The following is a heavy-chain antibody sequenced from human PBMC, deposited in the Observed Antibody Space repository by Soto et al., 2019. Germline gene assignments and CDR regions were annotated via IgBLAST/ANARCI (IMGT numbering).Heavy chain of an antibody. CDR3: ARATMVRGVRNFDY. J-gene: IGHJ4*02. V-gene: IGHV4-39*01. CDR1: GGSISSSSYY. CDR2: IYYSGST. D-gene: IGHD3-10*01. Sequence: SETLSLTCTVSGGSISSSSYYWGWIRQPPGKGLEWIGSIYYSGSTYYNPSLKSRVTISVDTSKNQFSLKLSSVTAADTAVYYCARATMVRGVRNFDYWGQGTLVTVS.